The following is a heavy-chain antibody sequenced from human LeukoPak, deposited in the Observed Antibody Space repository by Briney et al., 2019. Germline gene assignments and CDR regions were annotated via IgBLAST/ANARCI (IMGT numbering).Heavy chain of an antibody. Sequence: GGSLRLSCAASGFTFSSYAMHWVRHGPGRGPECVAVISYDGSNKYYADPAKGRFTISRDNSKNTLYLHMTSLRAEDTAVYYCARGTTQIAAAGTSEYYFDYWGQGTLVTVSS. D-gene: IGHD6-13*01. V-gene: IGHV3-30*04. CDR1: GFTFSSYA. CDR3: ARGTTQIAAAGTSEYYFDY. CDR2: ISYDGSNK. J-gene: IGHJ4*02.